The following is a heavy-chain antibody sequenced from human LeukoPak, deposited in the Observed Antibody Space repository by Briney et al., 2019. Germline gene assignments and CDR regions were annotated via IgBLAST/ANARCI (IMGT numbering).Heavy chain of an antibody. Sequence: GASVKVSCKASGYTFTSYGISWVRQAPGQGLEWMGWISAYNGNTNFAQKLQGRVSMTTDTSTSTAYMELRSLRSDDTAVYYCARVDDFWSGPNGYYYYYYMDVWGKGTTVTVSS. J-gene: IGHJ6*03. CDR2: ISAYNGNT. V-gene: IGHV1-18*01. D-gene: IGHD3-3*01. CDR1: GYTFTSYG. CDR3: ARVDDFWSGPNGYYYYYYMDV.